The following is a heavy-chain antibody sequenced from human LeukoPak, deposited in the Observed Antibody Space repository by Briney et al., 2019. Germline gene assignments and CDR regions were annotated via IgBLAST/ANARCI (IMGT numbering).Heavy chain of an antibody. V-gene: IGHV3-30-3*01. J-gene: IGHJ4*02. CDR1: RFTFRGCS. CDR3: AKDTGYKNY. Sequence: GGSLRLSCAGSRFTFRGCSVHWVRQAPGKGLEWVAFVSFDGSEAYYADSVKGRFIISRDNSKNTLYLQMNSLRAEDTAVYYCAKDTGYKNYWGQGTLVTVSS. CDR2: VSFDGSEA. D-gene: IGHD1-14*01.